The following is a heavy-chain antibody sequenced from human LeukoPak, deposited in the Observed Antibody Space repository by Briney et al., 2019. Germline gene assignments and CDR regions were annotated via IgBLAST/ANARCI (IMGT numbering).Heavy chain of an antibody. CDR3: ARCTVAGHKWCAFDI. Sequence: GASVKVSCKASGYTFTGYYMHWVRQAPGQGLEWMGWINPNSGGTNYAQKFQGRVTMTRDTSISTAYMELSRLRSDDTAVYYCARCTVAGHKWCAFDIWGQGTMVTVSS. CDR2: INPNSGGT. V-gene: IGHV1-2*02. J-gene: IGHJ3*02. D-gene: IGHD6-19*01. CDR1: GYTFTGYY.